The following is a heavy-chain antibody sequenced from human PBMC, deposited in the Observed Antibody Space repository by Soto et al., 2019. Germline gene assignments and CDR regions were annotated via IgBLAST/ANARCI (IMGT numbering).Heavy chain of an antibody. CDR2: ISSSSSTI. D-gene: IGHD4-17*01. CDR1: GFTFSSYS. Sequence: GGSLRLSCAASGFTFSSYSMNWVRQAPGKGLEWVSYISSSSSTIYYADSVKGRFTISRDNAKNSLYLQMNSLRAEDTAVYYCARDTLRDYYGMDVWGQGTTDTVSS. CDR3: ARDTLRDYYGMDV. J-gene: IGHJ6*02. V-gene: IGHV3-48*01.